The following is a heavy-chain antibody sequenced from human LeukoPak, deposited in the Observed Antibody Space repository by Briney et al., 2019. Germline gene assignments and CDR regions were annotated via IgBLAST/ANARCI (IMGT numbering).Heavy chain of an antibody. CDR3: ARGGTAAADYFFDY. CDR1: GGTFISYA. D-gene: IGHD6-13*01. J-gene: IGHJ4*02. V-gene: IGHV1-69*04. CDR2: IIPILGIA. Sequence: ASVKVSCKASGGTFISYAISWVRQAPGQGLEWMGRIIPILGIANYAQKFQGRVTVTADKSTGTAYMELSSLRSEDTAVYYCARGGTAAADYFFDYWGQGTLVTVSS.